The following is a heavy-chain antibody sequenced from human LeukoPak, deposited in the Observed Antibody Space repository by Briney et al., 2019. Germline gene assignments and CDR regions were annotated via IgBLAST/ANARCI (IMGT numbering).Heavy chain of an antibody. CDR2: IYYSGST. CDR3: ASLAEHDGYYYDSSGYSPYYYYGMDV. V-gene: IGHV4-59*08. CDR1: GGSISSYY. J-gene: IGHJ6*02. D-gene: IGHD3-22*01. Sequence: SETLSLACTVSGGSISSYYWSWIRQPPGKGLEWIGYIYYSGSTNYNPSLKSRVTISVDTSKNQFSLKLSSVTAADTAVYYCASLAEHDGYYYDSSGYSPYYYYGMDVWGQGTTVTVSS.